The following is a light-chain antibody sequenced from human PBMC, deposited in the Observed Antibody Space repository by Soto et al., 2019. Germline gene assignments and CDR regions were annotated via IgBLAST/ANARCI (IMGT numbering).Light chain of an antibody. Sequence: DIQMTQSPSSLFASVGDRVTITCRASQGIRHNLGWYQQRPGEAPKRLIYGASSLQRGVPSRFSGSGSGTEFTLTISSLRPEDSATYYCLQHDSYPRTFGQGTKLELK. V-gene: IGKV1-17*01. CDR2: GAS. CDR3: LQHDSYPRT. CDR1: QGIRHN. J-gene: IGKJ1*01.